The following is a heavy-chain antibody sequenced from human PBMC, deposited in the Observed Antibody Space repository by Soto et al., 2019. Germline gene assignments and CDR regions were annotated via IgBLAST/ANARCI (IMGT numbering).Heavy chain of an antibody. J-gene: IGHJ4*02. CDR2: INPKSGVT. Sequence: QLHLVQSGAEVKKPGASVRVSCKASGYTFPDYYIHWVRQAPGQGLEWMGWINPKSGVTNSAQKFQGRSTMTRDTSITTAYLELSSLRSDDTAVYYCARGPKQTPRHSNSWFVPDYWGQGSLVTVSS. V-gene: IGHV1-2*02. CDR1: GYTFPDYY. CDR3: ARGPKQTPRHSNSWFVPDY. D-gene: IGHD6-13*01.